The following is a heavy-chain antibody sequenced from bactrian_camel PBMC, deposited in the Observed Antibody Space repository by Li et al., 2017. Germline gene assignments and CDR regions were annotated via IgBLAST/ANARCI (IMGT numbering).Heavy chain of an antibody. CDR1: GYFDVEYV. J-gene: IGHJ4*01. CDR2: IRRDGDE. V-gene: IGHV3S55*01. Sequence: HVQLVESGGGSAQAGGSLTLSCSASGYFDVEYVMAWFRQAPGKEREGVAGIRRDGDEYYAGSVKGRFTISQDNAKKYLFLQMNSLGPEDSAMYYCAAGHNAFACWASRTVVAGPSLFSLWGQGTQVTVS. CDR3: AAGHNAFACWASRTVVAGPSLFSL. D-gene: IGHD6*01.